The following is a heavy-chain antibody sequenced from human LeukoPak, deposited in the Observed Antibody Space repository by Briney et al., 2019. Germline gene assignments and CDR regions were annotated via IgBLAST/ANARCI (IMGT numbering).Heavy chain of an antibody. CDR2: IYYNGST. CDR1: GGSISSYY. Sequence: SETLSLTCTVSGGSISSYYWSWIRQPPGKGLEWIGYIYYNGSTNYNPSLKSRVTISVDTSKNQFSLKLSSVTAADTAVYYCARDQTYSGSGIYTYFDYWGQGILVTVSS. V-gene: IGHV4-59*01. CDR3: ARDQTYSGSGIYTYFDY. D-gene: IGHD3-10*01. J-gene: IGHJ4*02.